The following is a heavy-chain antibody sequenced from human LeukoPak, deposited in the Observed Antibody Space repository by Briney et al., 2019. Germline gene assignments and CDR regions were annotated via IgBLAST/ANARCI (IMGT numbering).Heavy chain of an antibody. CDR3: AKDPLRYSSSSWFDP. CDR2: IRYDGSNK. CDR1: GFTLSSYG. V-gene: IGHV3-30*02. D-gene: IGHD6-6*01. J-gene: IGHJ5*02. Sequence: GGSLRLSCAASGFTLSSYGMHWVRQAPGRGLEWVAFIRYDGSNKYYADSVKGRFTISRDNSKNTLYLQMNSLRAEDTAVYYCAKDPLRYSSSSWFDPWGQGTLVTVSS.